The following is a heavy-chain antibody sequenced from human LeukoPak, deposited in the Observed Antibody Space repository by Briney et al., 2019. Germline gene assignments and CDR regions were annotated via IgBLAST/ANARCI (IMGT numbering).Heavy chain of an antibody. CDR3: ARDTEWLNDAFDI. J-gene: IGHJ3*02. D-gene: IGHD5-24*01. CDR2: INPSGGST. V-gene: IGHV1-46*01. Sequence: ASVKVSCKASGYTFTSYYMHWVRQAPGQGLEWMGIINPSGGSTSYAQKFQGRVTITADESTSTAYMELSSLRSEDTAVYYCARDTEWLNDAFDIWGQGTMVTVSS. CDR1: GYTFTSYY.